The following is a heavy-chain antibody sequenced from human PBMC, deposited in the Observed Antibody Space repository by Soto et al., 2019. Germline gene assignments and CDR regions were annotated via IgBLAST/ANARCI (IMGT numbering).Heavy chain of an antibody. D-gene: IGHD3-3*01. CDR3: ARNYDFWSGPTFDY. V-gene: IGHV4-59*01. J-gene: IGHJ4*02. CDR1: GGSISSYY. Sequence: ASETLSLTCTVSGGSISSYYWSWIRQPPGKGLEWIGYIYYSGSTNYNPSLKSRVTISVDTSKNQFSLKLSSVTAADTAVYYCARNYDFWSGPTFDYWGQGTLVTVSS. CDR2: IYYSGST.